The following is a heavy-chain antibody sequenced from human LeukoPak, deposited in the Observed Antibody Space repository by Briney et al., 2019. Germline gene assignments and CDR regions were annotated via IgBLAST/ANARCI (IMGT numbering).Heavy chain of an antibody. CDR1: GFTFSDYD. CDR2: ISDDGSKK. J-gene: IGHJ6*02. D-gene: IGHD6-19*01. CDR3: AKDPIAVAGNNYYRMDV. V-gene: IGHV3-30*18. Sequence: GGSLRLSCAASGFTFSDYDMHWVRQAPGKGLEWLAVISDDGSKKYYADSVKGRFTISRDNSKNTLYLQMNSLRAEDTAVYYCAKDPIAVAGNNYYRMDVWGQGTTVSVSS.